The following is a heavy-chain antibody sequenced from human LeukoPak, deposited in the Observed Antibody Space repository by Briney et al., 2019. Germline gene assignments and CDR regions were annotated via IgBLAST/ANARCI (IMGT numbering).Heavy chain of an antibody. CDR1: GYSISSGYY. Sequence: SETLSLTCTVSGYSISSGYYWGWIRQPPGKGLEWIGSIYHSGSIYYNPSLKSRVTISVDTSRNQFSLKLSSVTAADTAVFYCARVGYSPSRAFDIWGQGTMVTVSS. V-gene: IGHV4-38-2*02. CDR3: ARVGYSPSRAFDI. D-gene: IGHD6-13*01. J-gene: IGHJ3*02. CDR2: IYHSGSI.